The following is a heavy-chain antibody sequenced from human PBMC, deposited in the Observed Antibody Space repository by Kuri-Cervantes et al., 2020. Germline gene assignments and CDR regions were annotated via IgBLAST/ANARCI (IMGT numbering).Heavy chain of an antibody. V-gene: IGHV3-21*01. J-gene: IGHJ6*02. D-gene: IGHD6-13*01. CDR1: GFTFSSYS. CDR2: ISSTSSYI. Sequence: ESLKISCAASGFTFSSYSMNWVRQAPGKGLEWVSSISSTSSYIYYADSVKGRFTISRDNAKNSLYLQMNSLRAEDTAVYYCARDGRGQQYYYGMDVWGQGTTVTVSS. CDR3: ARDGRGQQYYYGMDV.